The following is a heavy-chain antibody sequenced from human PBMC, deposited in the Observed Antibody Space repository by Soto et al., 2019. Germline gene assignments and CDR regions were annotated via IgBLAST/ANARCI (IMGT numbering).Heavy chain of an antibody. CDR2: ISPYNGNT. V-gene: IGHV1-18*01. D-gene: IGHD4-17*01. Sequence: ASVKVSCKASGYTFTTYDISWVRQAPGQGLEWMGWISPYNGNTNYAQKFQDRVTMTTDTSTSTAYMEVRSLRSDDTAVYYCARILTTDWYFDLWGRGTLVTVSS. J-gene: IGHJ2*01. CDR3: ARILTTDWYFDL. CDR1: GYTFTTYD.